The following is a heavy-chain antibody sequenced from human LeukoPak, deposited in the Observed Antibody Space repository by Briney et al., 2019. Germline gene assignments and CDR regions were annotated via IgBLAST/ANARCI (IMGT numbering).Heavy chain of an antibody. Sequence: GGSLRLSCAASGFTFSSYSMNWVRQAPGKGLEWVAVIWYDGSNKYYADSVKGRFTISRDNSKNTLYLQMNSLRAEDTAVYYCARDGPAYCGGDCYWDYWGQGTLVTVSS. J-gene: IGHJ4*02. D-gene: IGHD2-21*02. CDR1: GFTFSSYS. CDR2: IWYDGSNK. CDR3: ARDGPAYCGGDCYWDY. V-gene: IGHV3-33*08.